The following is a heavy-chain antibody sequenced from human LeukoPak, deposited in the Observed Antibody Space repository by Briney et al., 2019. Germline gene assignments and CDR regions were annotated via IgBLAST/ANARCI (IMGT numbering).Heavy chain of an antibody. Sequence: GGSLRLSCAASGFTFSSYAMYWVRQAPGKGLEYVSAISTYGGSTYYANSVKGRFTISRDNSKNTLYLQVNSLRAEDTAIYYCAKRPLKTYHVPATALPFDYWGQGTLVTVSS. D-gene: IGHD2-2*01. CDR3: AKRPLKTYHVPATALPFDY. CDR1: GFTFSSYA. CDR2: ISTYGGST. V-gene: IGHV3-64*01. J-gene: IGHJ4*02.